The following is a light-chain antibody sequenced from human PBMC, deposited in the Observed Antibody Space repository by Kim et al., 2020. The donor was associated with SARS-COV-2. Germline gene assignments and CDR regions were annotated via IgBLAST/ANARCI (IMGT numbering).Light chain of an antibody. Sequence: GQTVTISCTGTSSDVGGYNYVTWYKQHPGKAPKLMIYEVSKRPSGVPDRFSGSKSGNTASLTVSGRQAEDEADYYCSSYAGSNNWVFGGGTKLTVL. CDR2: EVS. CDR1: SSDVGGYNY. CDR3: SSYAGSNNWV. V-gene: IGLV2-8*01. J-gene: IGLJ3*02.